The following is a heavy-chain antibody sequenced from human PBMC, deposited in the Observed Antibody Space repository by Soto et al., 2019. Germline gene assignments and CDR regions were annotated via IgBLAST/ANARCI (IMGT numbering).Heavy chain of an antibody. CDR2: ISAYNGNT. CDR3: ARDLAVTTGRGFDY. J-gene: IGHJ4*02. Sequence: EASVEVSCKASGYTFTSYGISWVRQAPGQGLEWMGWISAYNGNTNYAQKLQGRVTMTTDTSTSTAYMELRSLRSDDTAVYYCARDLAVTTGRGFDYWGQGTLVTVSS. D-gene: IGHD4-17*01. CDR1: GYTFTSYG. V-gene: IGHV1-18*01.